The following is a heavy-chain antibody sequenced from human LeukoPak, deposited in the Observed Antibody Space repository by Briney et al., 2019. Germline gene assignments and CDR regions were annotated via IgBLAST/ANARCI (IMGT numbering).Heavy chain of an antibody. CDR2: IIPIFATA. CDR1: GGTVSSYA. Sequence: VASVKVSCKASGGTVSSYAINWVRQAPGQGLEWMGGIIPIFATANYAQRFQGRVTITTDESTSTAYMELSSLRSDDTAVYYCARERYYDSSGYSNAFDIWGQGTMVTVSS. V-gene: IGHV1-69*05. CDR3: ARERYYDSSGYSNAFDI. J-gene: IGHJ3*02. D-gene: IGHD3-22*01.